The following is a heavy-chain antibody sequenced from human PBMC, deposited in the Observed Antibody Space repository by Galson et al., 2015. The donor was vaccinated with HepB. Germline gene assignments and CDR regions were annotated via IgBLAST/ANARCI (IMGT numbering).Heavy chain of an antibody. J-gene: IGHJ5*01. V-gene: IGHV3-23*01. CDR1: GFAFDSHA. Sequence: SLRLSCAASGFAFDSHAMSWVRQAPGRGLEWISGISGNGDSTFYADSEQGRFTVSIDNSNNMLYLQMNSLRAEDEGLYFCAKGYGLFDSWAQGILVTVSS. D-gene: IGHD5-18*01. CDR2: ISGNGDST. CDR3: AKGYGLFDS.